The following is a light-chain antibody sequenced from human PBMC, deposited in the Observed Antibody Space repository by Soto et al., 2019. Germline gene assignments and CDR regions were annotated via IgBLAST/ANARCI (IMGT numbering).Light chain of an antibody. V-gene: IGKV1-5*01. J-gene: IGKJ4*01. CDR2: DAS. Sequence: DIQMTQSPSTLSASVGDRVTITCRASQSISSWLAWYQQKPGNAPKLLIYDASSLESGVPSRFSGSGSGTEFTLTISSLQPDDFATYYCQQYNSYSRTFGGGTKVEIK. CDR1: QSISSW. CDR3: QQYNSYSRT.